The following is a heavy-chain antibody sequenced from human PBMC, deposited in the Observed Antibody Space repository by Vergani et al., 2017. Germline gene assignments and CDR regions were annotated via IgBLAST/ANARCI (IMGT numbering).Heavy chain of an antibody. CDR2: IYSTGST. V-gene: IGHV4-31*03. D-gene: IGHD3-22*01. CDR3: ARMGGYDEGDALRIGYFDS. CDR1: GDSISSGVYY. J-gene: IGHJ4*02. Sequence: QVQLQESGPGLVKPSQTLSLTCSVSGDSISSGVYYWNWIRQHPGKGLEWIGYIYSTGSTHHNPSLRRRINMSVDTSKNQFSLTLNSVTAADTAMYYCARMGGYDEGDALRIGYFDSWGPGILVTVSS.